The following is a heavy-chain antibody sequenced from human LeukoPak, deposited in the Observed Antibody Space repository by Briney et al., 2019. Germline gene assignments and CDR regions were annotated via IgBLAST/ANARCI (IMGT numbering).Heavy chain of an antibody. V-gene: IGHV3-74*01. CDR1: GFTFSSYA. J-gene: IGHJ4*02. CDR3: ARDRGWRQNDN. Sequence: QPGGSLRLSCAASGFTFSSYAMTWARQAPGKGLVWVSRIRPEGSGTTYGDSVKGRFTISRDSAKNTLYLQMTSLRAEDTALYYCARDRGWRQNDNWGQGTLVTVSS. CDR2: IRPEGSGT. D-gene: IGHD5-24*01.